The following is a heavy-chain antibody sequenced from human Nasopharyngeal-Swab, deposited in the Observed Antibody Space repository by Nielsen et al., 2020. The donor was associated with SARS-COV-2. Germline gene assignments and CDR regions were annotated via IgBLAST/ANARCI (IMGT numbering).Heavy chain of an antibody. D-gene: IGHD2-15*01. CDR2: VSPGGRTS. Sequence: GGSLRLSCAASGFTFNNYAMAWVRQAPGKGLEWVSIVSPGGRTSYSADSVRGRFTISRDNSSKTLFLQMTTVRVDDTAVYFCAKCSAWARDLPTSWYFTFWGRGSLVTVSS. V-gene: IGHV3-23*01. CDR1: GFTFNNYA. CDR3: AKCSAWARDLPTSWYFTF. J-gene: IGHJ2*01.